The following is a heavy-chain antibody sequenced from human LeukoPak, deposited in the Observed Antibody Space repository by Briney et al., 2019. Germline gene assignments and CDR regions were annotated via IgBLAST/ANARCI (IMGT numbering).Heavy chain of an antibody. Sequence: GGSLRLSCAASGFTFYNYAMSWVRQAPGKGLEWVSAISGSGVTTHYAGSVKGRFSISRDNSKNTLYLRMNSLRAEDTALYYCAKKVVVGATSPYSDFQDWGQGTLVTVSS. CDR1: GFTFYNYA. CDR2: ISGSGVTT. J-gene: IGHJ1*01. CDR3: AKKVVVGATSPYSDFQD. V-gene: IGHV3-23*01. D-gene: IGHD1-26*01.